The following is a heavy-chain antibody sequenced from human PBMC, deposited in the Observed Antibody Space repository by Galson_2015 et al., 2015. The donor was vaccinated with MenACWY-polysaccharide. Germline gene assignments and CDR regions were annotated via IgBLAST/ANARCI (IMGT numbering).Heavy chain of an antibody. V-gene: IGHV3-30-3*01. CDR1: GFNFNIHT. CDR3: VRDGGGGNGWHWFDL. Sequence: SLRLSCAAAGFNFNIHTMHWVRQAPGKGLEWVALISSDGDDKYYADSVKGRFTISRDNHKDMVFLEMNSLRAEDTAVYYCVRDGGGGNGWHWFDLWGQGTRVTVSS. J-gene: IGHJ5*02. D-gene: IGHD6-19*01. CDR2: ISSDGDDK.